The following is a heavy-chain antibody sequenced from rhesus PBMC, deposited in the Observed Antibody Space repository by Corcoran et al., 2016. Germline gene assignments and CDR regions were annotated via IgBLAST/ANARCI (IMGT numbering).Heavy chain of an antibody. D-gene: IGHD4-23*01. CDR1: GASISSNW. J-gene: IGHJ4*01. Sequence: QVQLQESGPGLVKPSETLSLTCTVSGASISSNWWSWIRQTPGKGREWIGGINGNSGRPNTNPSLKGRVTISKGASKNKFSLKLSSGTAADTAVYYCARDEWTVTTFFDYWGQGVLVTVSS. V-gene: IGHV4-80*01. CDR2: INGNSGRP. CDR3: ARDEWTVTTFFDY.